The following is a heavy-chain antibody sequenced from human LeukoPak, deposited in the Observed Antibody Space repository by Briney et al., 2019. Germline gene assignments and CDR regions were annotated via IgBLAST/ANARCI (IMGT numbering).Heavy chain of an antibody. D-gene: IGHD3-10*01. CDR1: GFIFSTYW. V-gene: IGHV3-74*01. Sequence: GGSLRLSCVASGFIFSTYWMHWVRQGPGEGPVWVSRVSNDGGSTWYADSVKGRFTISRDNAKNTLYLQMNSLTVEDTAVYYCARDSSSGIDYWGLGTLVTVSS. J-gene: IGHJ4*02. CDR2: VSNDGGST. CDR3: ARDSSSGIDY.